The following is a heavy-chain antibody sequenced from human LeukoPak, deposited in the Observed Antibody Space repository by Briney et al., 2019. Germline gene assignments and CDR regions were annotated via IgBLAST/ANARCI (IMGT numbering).Heavy chain of an antibody. CDR2: INPDSGGT. V-gene: IGHV1-2*02. D-gene: IGHD3-9*01. CDR1: GGTFSSYA. Sequence: ASVKVSCKASGGTFSSYAISWVRQAPGQGLEWMGWINPDSGGTNFPQNFQGRVTMTRDTSISTAYMEISWLRSDDTAVYYCARDLTGDPAAYFDFWGQGTLVTVSS. CDR3: ARDLTGDPAAYFDF. J-gene: IGHJ4*02.